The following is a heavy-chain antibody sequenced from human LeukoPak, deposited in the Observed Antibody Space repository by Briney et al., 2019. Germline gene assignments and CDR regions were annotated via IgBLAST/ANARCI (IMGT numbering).Heavy chain of an antibody. CDR1: GFTFNNYG. D-gene: IGHD3-3*01. V-gene: IGHV3-30*02. CDR2: IRYDGNNK. Sequence: GGSLRLSCAASGFTFNNYGMHWVRQAPGKGLKWVAFIRYDGNNKYYADSVKGRFTISRDNSKNTLYLQMNSLRAEDTAVYYCAKDGDFWSGYEDAFDIWGQGTMVTVSS. CDR3: AKDGDFWSGYEDAFDI. J-gene: IGHJ3*02.